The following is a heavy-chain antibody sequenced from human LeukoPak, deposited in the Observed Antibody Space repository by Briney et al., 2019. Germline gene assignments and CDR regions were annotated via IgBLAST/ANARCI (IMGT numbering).Heavy chain of an antibody. V-gene: IGHV4-59*08. Sequence: SETLSLTCTVSGGSISSYYWSWIRQPPGKGLEWIGYIYYSGSTNYNPSLKSRVTISVETSKNQFSLKLSSVTAADTAVYYCARRHSSGWSHFDYWGQGTLVTVSS. CDR2: IYYSGST. D-gene: IGHD6-19*01. CDR3: ARRHSSGWSHFDY. J-gene: IGHJ4*02. CDR1: GGSISSYY.